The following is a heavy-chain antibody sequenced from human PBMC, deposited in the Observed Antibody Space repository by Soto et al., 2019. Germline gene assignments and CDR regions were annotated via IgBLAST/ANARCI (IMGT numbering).Heavy chain of an antibody. Sequence: SGGSLRLSCAASGFTFSSYAMHWVRQAPGKGLEWVAVISYDGSNKYYADSVKGRFTISRDNSKNTLYLQMNSLRAEDTAVYYCAREGWNYYYFDYWGQGTLVTVSS. D-gene: IGHD1-7*01. CDR1: GFTFSSYA. CDR2: ISYDGSNK. CDR3: AREGWNYYYFDY. V-gene: IGHV3-30-3*01. J-gene: IGHJ4*02.